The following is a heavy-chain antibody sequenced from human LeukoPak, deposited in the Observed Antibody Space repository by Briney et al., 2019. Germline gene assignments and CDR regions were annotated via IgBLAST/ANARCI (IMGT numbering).Heavy chain of an antibody. J-gene: IGHJ6*03. V-gene: IGHV3-21*01. Sequence: PGGSLRLSCAASGFTFSSYIMNWVRQAPGKGLEWVSCISSSSSYIYYADSVKGRFTLSRDNAKNSLYLQMNSLRAEDTAVYYCARVSGDTIFGVVTLGYYMDVWGKGTTVTVSS. CDR3: ARVSGDTIFGVVTLGYYMDV. CDR2: ISSSSSYI. D-gene: IGHD3-3*01. CDR1: GFTFSSYI.